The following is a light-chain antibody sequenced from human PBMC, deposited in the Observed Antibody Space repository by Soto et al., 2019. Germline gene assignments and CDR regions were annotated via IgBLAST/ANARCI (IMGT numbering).Light chain of an antibody. CDR2: GAS. CDR3: QQRSNWPPIT. J-gene: IGKJ5*01. Sequence: IVFAYSPGTLSFSPVERATLSRRASQSVSSSYLAWYQQKPGQAPRLLIYGASSRATGIPDRFSGSGSGTDFTLTISSLEPEDFAVYYCQQRSNWPPITFGQGTRLEIK. V-gene: IGKV3D-20*02. CDR1: QSVSSSY.